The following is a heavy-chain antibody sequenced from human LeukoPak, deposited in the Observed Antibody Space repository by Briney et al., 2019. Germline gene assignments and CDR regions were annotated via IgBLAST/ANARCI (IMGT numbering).Heavy chain of an antibody. CDR3: ATRVPYTGYKN. Sequence: GGSLRLSCTISGPTLSSYELNWVRQAPGKGLEWVSYMSRSGTTIYYADSVKGRFTISRDNAKNSLYLQMNSLRVEDTAVYYCATRVPYTGYKNWGQGTLVSVSS. CDR2: MSRSGTTI. D-gene: IGHD5-24*01. V-gene: IGHV3-48*03. CDR1: GPTLSSYE. J-gene: IGHJ4*02.